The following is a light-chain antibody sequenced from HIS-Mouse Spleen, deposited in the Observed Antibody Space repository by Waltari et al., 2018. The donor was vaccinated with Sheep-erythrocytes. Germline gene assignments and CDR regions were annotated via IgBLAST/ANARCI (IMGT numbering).Light chain of an antibody. Sequence: AIQMTQSPSSLSAPVGDRVTITCRASQVIRNDLGWYQQKPGKAPKLLIYAASSLQSGVPSRFSGSGSGTDFTLTISSLQPEDFATYYCLQDYNYPYTFGQGTKLEIK. CDR2: AAS. CDR3: LQDYNYPYT. V-gene: IGKV1-6*01. J-gene: IGKJ2*01. CDR1: QVIRND.